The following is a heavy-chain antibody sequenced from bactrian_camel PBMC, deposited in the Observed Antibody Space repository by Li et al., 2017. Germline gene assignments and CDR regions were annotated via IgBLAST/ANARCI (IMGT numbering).Heavy chain of an antibody. CDR1: GFTFTYYW. CDR2: SSSDGSNI. CDR3: AARGPTYGCYSASAEADFRY. D-gene: IGHD3*01. V-gene: IGHV3S6*01. Sequence: HVQLVESGGGLVQPGGSLRLACAASGFTFTYYWMAWVRQAPGKGLEWVSSSSSDGSNIYYSDSVKGRFTMSRDNAKKTLYLQMNSLKPEDTAMYYCAARGPTYGCYSASAEADFRYWGQGTQVTVS. J-gene: IGHJ6*01.